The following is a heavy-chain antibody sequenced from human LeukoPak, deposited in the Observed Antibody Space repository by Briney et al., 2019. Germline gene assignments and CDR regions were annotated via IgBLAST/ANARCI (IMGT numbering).Heavy chain of an antibody. CDR2: INPNSGGT. CDR3: ARDRTKLRRSFDY. V-gene: IGHV1-2*02. CDR1: GYTFTGYY. Sequence: ASVKVSCKSSGYTFTGYYMHWVRQAPGQGLAWMGWINPNSGGTNYAQKFQGRVTMTRDTSISTAYMELSRLRSDDTAVYYCARDRTKLRRSFDYWGQGTLVTVSS. J-gene: IGHJ4*02. D-gene: IGHD2-15*01.